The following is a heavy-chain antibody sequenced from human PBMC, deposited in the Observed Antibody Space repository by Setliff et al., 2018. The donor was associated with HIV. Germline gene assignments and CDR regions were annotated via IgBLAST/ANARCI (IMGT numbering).Heavy chain of an antibody. CDR3: ARFRLYHYSNKVDY. CDR2: VSYDGTYK. D-gene: IGHD4-4*01. Sequence: GGSLRLSCEASGFNFDLYGFHWVRQAPGKGLEWVAVVSYDGTYKNYADSVKGRFTISRDNSRSTVYVQMNSLRAEDTAVYFCARFRLYHYSNKVDYWGQGTLVTVSS. J-gene: IGHJ4*02. V-gene: IGHV3-30*04. CDR1: GFNFDLYG.